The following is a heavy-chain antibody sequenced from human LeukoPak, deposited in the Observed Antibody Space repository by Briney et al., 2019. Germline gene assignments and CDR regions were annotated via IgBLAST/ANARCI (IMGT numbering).Heavy chain of an antibody. Sequence: PGGSLRLSCAASGFTFSSFAMNWVRQAPGKGLEWVSTINGDTTYYADSVKGRFTISRDNSKNTLFLHMNSLRAEDTAVYYCAKDPAAWGQGTLVTVS. CDR1: GFTFSSFA. J-gene: IGHJ4*02. V-gene: IGHV3-23*01. D-gene: IGHD2-15*01. CDR2: INGDTT. CDR3: AKDPAA.